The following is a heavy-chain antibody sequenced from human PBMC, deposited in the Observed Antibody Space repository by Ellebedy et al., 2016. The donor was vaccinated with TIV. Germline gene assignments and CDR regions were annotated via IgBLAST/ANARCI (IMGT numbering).Heavy chain of an antibody. J-gene: IGHJ4*02. CDR3: TRHGRSDHNSVQYSDY. V-gene: IGHV4-39*01. CDR2: VYYTGST. Sequence: MPSETLSLTCTVSGGSISSNNHYWGWVRQPPGKGLEYIGSVYYTGSTYYHPSLKSRVPVSADPSKNQFSLTLISVTAADTAMYYCTRHGRSDHNSVQYSDYWGQGTLVTVSS. D-gene: IGHD2/OR15-2a*01. CDR1: GGSISSNNHY.